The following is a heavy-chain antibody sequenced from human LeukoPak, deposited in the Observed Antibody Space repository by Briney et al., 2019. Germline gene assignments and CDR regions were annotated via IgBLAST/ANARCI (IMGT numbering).Heavy chain of an antibody. CDR3: AKDLGGSGSYIYYYYYGMDV. CDR2: IRTDGTIT. D-gene: IGHD3-10*01. V-gene: IGHV3-74*01. CDR1: GFTFSSYW. Sequence: GGSLRLSCAASGFTFSSYWMHWVRQAPGKGLVWVSRIRTDGTITTYADSVKGRFSISRDNAKNTLYLQVNSLRAEDTALYYCAKDLGGSGSYIYYYYYGMDVWGQGTTVTVSS. J-gene: IGHJ6*02.